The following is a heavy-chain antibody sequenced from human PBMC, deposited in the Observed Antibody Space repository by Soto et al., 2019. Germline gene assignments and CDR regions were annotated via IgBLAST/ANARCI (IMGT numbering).Heavy chain of an antibody. Sequence: QVQLVESGGGVVQPGRSLRLSCAASGFTFSSYGLHWVRQAPGKGLEWVAVVWYDGSNTYYAESVKGRFTISRDNSKNTLYLQMNSLRAEDTAVYYCARELRFTVTTLGYWGQGTLVTVSS. J-gene: IGHJ4*02. CDR2: VWYDGSNT. CDR3: ARELRFTVTTLGY. CDR1: GFTFSSYG. D-gene: IGHD4-17*01. V-gene: IGHV3-33*01.